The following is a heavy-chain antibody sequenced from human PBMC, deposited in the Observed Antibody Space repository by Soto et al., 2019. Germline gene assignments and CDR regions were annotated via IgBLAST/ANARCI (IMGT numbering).Heavy chain of an antibody. CDR1: GGTFSSYA. J-gene: IGHJ6*02. D-gene: IGHD2-21*02. Sequence: QVQLVQSGAEVKKPGSSVKVSCKASGGTFSSYAIRWVRQAPGQGLEWMGGIIPIFGTANYAQKFQGRVTITAEESTSTADMELSSLRSEYTAVYYGLGLWMVTADYYYGMDVWGQGTTVTVSS. CDR2: IIPIFGTA. CDR3: LGLWMVTADYYYGMDV. V-gene: IGHV1-69*12.